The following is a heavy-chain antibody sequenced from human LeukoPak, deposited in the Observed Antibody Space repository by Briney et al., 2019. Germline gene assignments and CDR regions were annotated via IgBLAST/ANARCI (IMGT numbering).Heavy chain of an antibody. D-gene: IGHD2-21*01. CDR3: ASQSVCGGDCPLDY. CDR1: GFTFSDYY. CDR2: ISSSGSTI. Sequence: GGSLRLSCAASGFTFSDYYMSWIRQAPGKGLEWVSYISSSGSTIYYADSVKGRFTISRDNAKSSLYLQMNSLRAEDTAVYYCASQSVCGGDCPLDYWGQGTLVTVSS. V-gene: IGHV3-11*04. J-gene: IGHJ4*02.